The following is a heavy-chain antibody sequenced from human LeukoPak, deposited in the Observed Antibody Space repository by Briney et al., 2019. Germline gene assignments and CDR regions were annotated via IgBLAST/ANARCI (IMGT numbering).Heavy chain of an antibody. CDR2: IYYSGST. V-gene: IGHV4-59*01. J-gene: IGHJ5*02. D-gene: IGHD3-10*01. CDR1: GGSITSYY. Sequence: PSETQSLTCTVSGGSITSYYCSWIRQPPGNGLEWIGYIYYSGSTNYNPSLKSRVTISVDTSKNQFSLKLSSVTAADTAVYYCARGGVNYKIAGPWGQGALVTVSS. CDR3: ARGGVNYKIAGP.